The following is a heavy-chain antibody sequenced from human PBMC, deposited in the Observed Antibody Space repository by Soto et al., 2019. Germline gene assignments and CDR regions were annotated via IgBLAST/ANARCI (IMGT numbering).Heavy chain of an antibody. Sequence: SVKVSCKASGFTFTSSAVQWVRQARGQRLEWIGWIVVGSGNTNYAQKFQERVTITRDMSTSTAYMELSSLRSEDTAVYYCAADPNYYDSSGYYYVAPGAFDIWGQGTMVTVSS. CDR3: AADPNYYDSSGYYYVAPGAFDI. CDR1: GFTFTSSA. CDR2: IVVGSGNT. D-gene: IGHD3-22*01. J-gene: IGHJ3*02. V-gene: IGHV1-58*01.